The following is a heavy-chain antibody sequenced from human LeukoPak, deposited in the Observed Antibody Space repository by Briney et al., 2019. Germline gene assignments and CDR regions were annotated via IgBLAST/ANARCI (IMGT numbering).Heavy chain of an antibody. CDR1: GFTFSSYA. D-gene: IGHD3-9*01. V-gene: IGHV3-23*01. CDR2: ISGRGGST. CDR3: AKDQDPLRYFDWLLFGVDY. Sequence: GGSLRLSCAASGFTFSSYAMSWVRQAPGKGLEWVSAISGRGGSTYYADSVKGRLTISRDNSKNTLYLQMNSLRAEDTAVYYCAKDQDPLRYFDWLLFGVDYWGQGTLVTVSS. J-gene: IGHJ4*02.